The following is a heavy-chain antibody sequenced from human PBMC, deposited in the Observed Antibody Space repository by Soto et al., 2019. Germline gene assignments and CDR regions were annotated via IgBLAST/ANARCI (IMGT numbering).Heavy chain of an antibody. CDR1: EFTFSTYA. Sequence: QVQLVESGGGVVQPGGSLRLSCAASEFTFSTYAMPWVRQPPGQGLQWLAVISYDGNNKYYADSVEGRFTISRDNSKNTLYLQMNSLRLEDTAVYYCARGPSYSDSYFDYWGQGTLVTVSS. D-gene: IGHD4-17*01. CDR2: ISYDGNNK. CDR3: ARGPSYSDSYFDY. V-gene: IGHV3-30*03. J-gene: IGHJ4*02.